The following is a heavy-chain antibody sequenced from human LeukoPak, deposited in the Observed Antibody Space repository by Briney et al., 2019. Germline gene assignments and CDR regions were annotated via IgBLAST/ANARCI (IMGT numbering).Heavy chain of an antibody. CDR2: IYSGGST. J-gene: IGHJ4*02. CDR1: GFTVSSNY. Sequence: GGSLRLSCAASGFTVSSNYMSWVRQAPGKGLEWVSVIYSGGSTYYADSVKGRFTISRDNSKNTLYLQMNSLRAEDTAVYYCARGPTGCYDPHYYFDYWGQGTLVTVSS. CDR3: ARGPTGCYDPHYYFDY. D-gene: IGHD3-3*01. V-gene: IGHV3-66*02.